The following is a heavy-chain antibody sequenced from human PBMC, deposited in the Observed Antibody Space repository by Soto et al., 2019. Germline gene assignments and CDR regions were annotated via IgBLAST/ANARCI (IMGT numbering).Heavy chain of an antibody. J-gene: IGHJ6*02. D-gene: IGHD2-15*01. Sequence: GGSLRLSCVASGFTFSSYGMHWVRQAPGKGLEWVAVISYDGGNKYFADSVKGRFTISRDNSKNTLYLQMNSLRAEDTAVYYCAKDNLDCSGGDYPLYYYYGMDVWGQGTTVTVSS. CDR3: AKDNLDCSGGDYPLYYYYGMDV. CDR2: ISYDGGNK. CDR1: GFTFSSYG. V-gene: IGHV3-30*18.